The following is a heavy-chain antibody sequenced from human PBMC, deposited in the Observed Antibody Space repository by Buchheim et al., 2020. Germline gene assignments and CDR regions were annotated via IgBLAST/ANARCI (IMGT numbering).Heavy chain of an antibody. V-gene: IGHV4-39*07. D-gene: IGHD3-3*01. CDR1: GGSISSSSYY. CDR2: IYYSGST. J-gene: IGHJ4*02. Sequence: QLQLQESGPGLVKPSETLSLTCTVSGGSISSSSYYWGWLRQPPGKGQEWIGSIYYSGSTYYNPTIKSRVTISVDTSTNQFSLKLSSVTAADTAVYYCARDGYYDFWAAFDYWGQGTL. CDR3: ARDGYYDFWAAFDY.